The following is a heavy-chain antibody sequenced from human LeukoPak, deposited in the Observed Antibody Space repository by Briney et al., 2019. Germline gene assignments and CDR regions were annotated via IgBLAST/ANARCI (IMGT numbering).Heavy chain of an antibody. D-gene: IGHD3-10*01. V-gene: IGHV4-34*01. Sequence: SETLSLTCGVYGGSLSGYYWSWIRQPPGKGLEWIGSIYHSGSTYYNPSLKSRVTISLDTSRNQFSLKLTSVTAADTVVYYCAKSNGYGLVDIWGQGTMVTVSS. CDR1: GGSLSGYY. J-gene: IGHJ3*02. CDR2: IYHSGST. CDR3: AKSNGYGLVDI.